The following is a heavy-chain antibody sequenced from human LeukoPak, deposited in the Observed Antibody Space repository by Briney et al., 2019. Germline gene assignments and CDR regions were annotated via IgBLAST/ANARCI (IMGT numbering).Heavy chain of an antibody. Sequence: GGSLRLSCAASGFTFSSYSMNWVRQAPGKGLGWVSSISSSSNYIYYADSVRGRFTISRDNDKNSLYLQMSSLRAEDTAVYYCARENNYYDSSGYYVYYFDYWGQGTLDTVSS. CDR1: GFTFSSYS. CDR2: ISSSSNYI. J-gene: IGHJ4*02. CDR3: ARENNYYDSSGYYVYYFDY. D-gene: IGHD3-22*01. V-gene: IGHV3-21*01.